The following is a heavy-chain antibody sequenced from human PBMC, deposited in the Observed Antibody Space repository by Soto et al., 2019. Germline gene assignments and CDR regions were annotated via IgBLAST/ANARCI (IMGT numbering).Heavy chain of an antibody. Sequence: QVQLQESGPGLVKPSENLSLTCAVSGDSISSYYCMWIRQPPGKGLESIGYLYYGRSANYNPSLKSRVTLSVDTSMNQCSLTLSSMTAADTAVYYCALRSMAVVPEYWGQGTLVTVSS. J-gene: IGHJ4*02. CDR3: ALRSMAVVPEY. CDR2: LYYGRSA. V-gene: IGHV4-59*01. D-gene: IGHD3-22*01. CDR1: GDSISSYY.